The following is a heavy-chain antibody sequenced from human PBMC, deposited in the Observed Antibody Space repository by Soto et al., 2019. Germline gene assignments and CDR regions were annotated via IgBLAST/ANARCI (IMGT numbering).Heavy chain of an antibody. CDR1: GGTFSSYA. Sequence: QVQLVQSGAEVKKPGSSVKVSCKSSGGTFSSYAISWVRQAPGQGLEWMGGIIPIFGTANYAQKFQGRVTITADESTRTAYMELSSLRSEDTAVYYCARYDFSSWYQGYYYGMDVWCQGTTVTVSS. D-gene: IGHD6-13*01. V-gene: IGHV1-69*01. CDR3: ARYDFSSWYQGYYYGMDV. J-gene: IGHJ6*02. CDR2: IIPIFGTA.